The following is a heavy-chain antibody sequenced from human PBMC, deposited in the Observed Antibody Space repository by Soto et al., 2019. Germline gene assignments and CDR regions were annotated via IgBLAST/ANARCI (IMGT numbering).Heavy chain of an antibody. CDR2: ISAYNGNT. CDR1: GYTFTSYG. Sequence: ASVKVSCKASGYTFTSYGISWVRQAPGQGLEWMGWISAYNGNTNYAQKLQGRVTMTTDTSTSTAYMELRSLRSDDTAVYYCARDSRRRLYYDSSGYCNKEKGLFDYWGQGTLVTVSS. J-gene: IGHJ4*02. CDR3: ARDSRRRLYYDSSGYCNKEKGLFDY. V-gene: IGHV1-18*04. D-gene: IGHD3-22*01.